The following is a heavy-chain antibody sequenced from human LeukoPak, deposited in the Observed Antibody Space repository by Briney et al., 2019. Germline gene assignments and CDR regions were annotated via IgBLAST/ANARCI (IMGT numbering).Heavy chain of an antibody. J-gene: IGHJ6*03. CDR1: GGSISSSSYY. CDR3: AGHAPKYDYGDQPIHYYYMDV. V-gene: IGHV4-39*01. CDR2: IYYSGST. Sequence: PSETLSLTCTVSGGSISSSSYYWGWIRQPPGKGLEWIGSIYYSGSTYYNPSFKSRVTISVDTSKNQFSLKLSSVTAADTAVYYCAGHAPKYDYGDQPIHYYYMDVWGKGTTVTVSS. D-gene: IGHD4-17*01.